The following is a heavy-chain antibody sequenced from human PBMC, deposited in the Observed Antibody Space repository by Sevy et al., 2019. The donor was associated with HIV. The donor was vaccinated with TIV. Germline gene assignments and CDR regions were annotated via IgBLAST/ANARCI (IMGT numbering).Heavy chain of an antibody. CDR3: ARGGGYSSGWYRPFDY. CDR2: IKQDGSEK. CDR1: GFTFSSYW. V-gene: IGHV3-7*01. Sequence: GGSLRLSCAASGFTFSSYWMSWVRQAPGKGLEWVANIKQDGSEKYYVDSVKGRFTISRDNAKNSLYLQMNSLRAEDTAVYYCARGGGYSSGWYRPFDYWGQRTLVTVSS. D-gene: IGHD6-19*01. J-gene: IGHJ4*02.